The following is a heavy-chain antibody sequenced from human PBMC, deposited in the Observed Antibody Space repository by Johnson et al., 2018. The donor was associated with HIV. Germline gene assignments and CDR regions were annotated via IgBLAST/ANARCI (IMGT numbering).Heavy chain of an antibody. CDR3: AKPPSMGADAFDI. CDR1: GFTFSSYA. J-gene: IGHJ3*02. CDR2: ISYDGSNQ. V-gene: IGHV3-30-3*02. Sequence: QEKLVESGGGVVQPGRSLRLSCAVSGFTFSSYAMHWVRQAPGKGLEWVAVISYDGSNQYCADSVKGRFTISRDNSNKTVYLQMNSLGPEDTAVYYCAKPPSMGADAFDIWGQGTMVTVSS. D-gene: IGHD3-16*01.